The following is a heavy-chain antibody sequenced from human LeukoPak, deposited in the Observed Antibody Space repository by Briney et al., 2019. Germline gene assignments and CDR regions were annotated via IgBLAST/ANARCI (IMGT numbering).Heavy chain of an antibody. D-gene: IGHD1-14*01. CDR3: ARGPRLGGSRKNWFDP. J-gene: IGHJ5*02. Sequence: ASVKVSCKASGYTFTSYDINWVRQATGQGLEWMGWMNPNSGNTGYAQKFQGRVTMTRNTSISTAYMELSSLRSEDTAVYYCARGPRLGGSRKNWFDPWGQGTLVTVSS. CDR2: MNPNSGNT. CDR1: GYTFTSYD. V-gene: IGHV1-8*01.